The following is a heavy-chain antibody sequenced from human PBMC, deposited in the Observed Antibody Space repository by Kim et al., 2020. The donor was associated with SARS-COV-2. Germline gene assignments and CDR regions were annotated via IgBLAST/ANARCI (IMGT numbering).Heavy chain of an antibody. CDR1: GGSFSGYY. D-gene: IGHD1-26*01. V-gene: IGHV4-34*01. CDR2: INHSGST. J-gene: IGHJ6*02. Sequence: SETLSLTCAVYGGSFSGYYWSWIRQPPGKGLEWIGEINHSGSTNYNQSLKSRVTISVDTSKNQFSLKLSSVTAADTAVYYCARVSIVPYYYGMDVWGQGTTVTVSS. CDR3: ARVSIVPYYYGMDV.